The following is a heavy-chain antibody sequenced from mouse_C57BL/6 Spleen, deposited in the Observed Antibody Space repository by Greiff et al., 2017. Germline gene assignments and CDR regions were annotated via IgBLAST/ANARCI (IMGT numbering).Heavy chain of an antibody. Sequence: VQLQQPGAELVKPGASVKLSCKASGYTFTSYWMQWVKQRPGKGLEWIGEIDPSDSYTNYKQKFKGEATLTVDTTSSTAYMQLSSLTSEDSAVYYCAITSVVDDCAMDDWGQGTSVTVSS. CDR2: IDPSDSYT. D-gene: IGHD1-1*01. CDR3: AITSVVDDCAMDD. CDR1: GYTFTSYW. J-gene: IGHJ4*01. V-gene: IGHV1-50*01.